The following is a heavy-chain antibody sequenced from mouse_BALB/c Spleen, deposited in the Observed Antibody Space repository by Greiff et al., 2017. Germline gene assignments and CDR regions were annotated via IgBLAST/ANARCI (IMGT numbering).Heavy chain of an antibody. J-gene: IGHJ1*01. V-gene: IGHV5-6-5*01. D-gene: IGHD1-1*01. CDR1: GFTFSSYA. Sequence: DVKLVESGGGLVKPGGSLKLSCAASGFTFSSYAMSWVRQTPEKRLEWVASISSGGSTYYPDSVKGRFTISRDNARNILYLQMSSLRSEDTAMYYCARDLYYYGSAYWYFDVWGAGTTVTVSS. CDR2: ISSGGST. CDR3: ARDLYYYGSAYWYFDV.